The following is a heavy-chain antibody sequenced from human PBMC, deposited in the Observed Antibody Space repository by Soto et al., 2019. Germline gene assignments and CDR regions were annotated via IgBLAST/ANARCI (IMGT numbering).Heavy chain of an antibody. CDR2: INHSGST. CDR1: GGSFSGYY. V-gene: IGHV4-34*01. CDR3: GRFFTVTRVYYFYYFLDV. J-gene: IGHJ6*03. D-gene: IGHD4-17*01. Sequence: SETLSLTCAVYGGSFSGYYWSWIRQPPGKGLEWIGEINHSGSTNYNPSLKSRVTISVDTSKNQFSLKLSSVTAADTAEYDCGRFFTVTRVYYFYYFLDVVGKGTTATVS.